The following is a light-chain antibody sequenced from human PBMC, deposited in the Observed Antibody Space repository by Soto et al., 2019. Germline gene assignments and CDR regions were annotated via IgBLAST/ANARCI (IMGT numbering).Light chain of an antibody. CDR2: DVS. V-gene: IGLV2-14*03. CDR3: LAYTTSSTYV. CDR1: SSDVGGYNY. J-gene: IGLJ1*01. Sequence: QSALTQPASVSGSPGQSITIPCTGTSSDVGGYNYVSWYQQHPGIAPKVMIYDVSNRPSGVSNRFSGSKSGNTASLTISGLQAEDEADDYCLAYTTSSTYVFGTGTKLTVL.